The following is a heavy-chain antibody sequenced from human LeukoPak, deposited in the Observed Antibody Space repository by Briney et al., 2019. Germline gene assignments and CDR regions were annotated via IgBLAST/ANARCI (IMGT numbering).Heavy chain of an antibody. V-gene: IGHV4-31*03. J-gene: IGHJ3*02. CDR3: ARYCDGGSCHEAFHI. D-gene: IGHD2-15*01. Sequence: SQTLSLTCTVSGDSISSGDYFWNWIRQHPGRGLEWIGYIYYSGSTYCNPSLKSRVTISVDTSKNQFSLKLSSVTAADTAVYYCARYCDGGSCHEAFHIWGQGTMVTVSS. CDR2: IYYSGST. CDR1: GDSISSGDYF.